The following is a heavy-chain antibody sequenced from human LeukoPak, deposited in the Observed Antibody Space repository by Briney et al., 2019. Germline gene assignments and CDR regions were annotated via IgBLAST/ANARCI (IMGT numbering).Heavy chain of an antibody. V-gene: IGHV3-23*01. CDR2: ISGETNNT. J-gene: IGHJ5*02. CDR3: AKRYSDGGFDP. Sequence: GGSLRLSCVASGLTFSNSAMTWVRQGPGKGLEWVSSISGETNNTYYSDSVKGRFTVSRDYSKSTVFLQMNDLTIEDTAIYYCAKRYSDGGFDPWGQGTLVTVSS. CDR1: GLTFSNSA. D-gene: IGHD3-10*01.